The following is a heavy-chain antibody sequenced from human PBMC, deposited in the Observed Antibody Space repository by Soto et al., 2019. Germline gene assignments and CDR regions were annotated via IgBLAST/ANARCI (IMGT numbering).Heavy chain of an antibody. Sequence: EVQLLESGGGLVQPGGSLRLSCAVSGFTFSNYAVGWVRQAPGMGLEWVSSIFGGGGDTYYTDSVKGRFIISRDSSENTVFLQMNSLRAEDTALYYCAKYGSKSSPHYLDYWGQGTLVTVSS. V-gene: IGHV3-23*01. CDR2: IFGGGGDT. CDR3: AKYGSKSSPHYLDY. D-gene: IGHD6-13*01. CDR1: GFTFSNYA. J-gene: IGHJ4*02.